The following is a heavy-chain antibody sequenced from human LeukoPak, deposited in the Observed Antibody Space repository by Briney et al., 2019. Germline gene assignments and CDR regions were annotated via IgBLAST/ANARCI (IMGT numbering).Heavy chain of an antibody. V-gene: IGHV3-11*06. D-gene: IGHD3-10*01. Sequence: GGSLRLSCAASGFTFSDYYMSWIRQAPGKGLEWVSYISSSSSYTNYADSVKGRFTISRDNAKNSLHLQMNSLRAEDTAVYYCASVGGFGEPKWGQGTLVTVSS. J-gene: IGHJ4*02. CDR1: GFTFSDYY. CDR3: ASVGGFGEPK. CDR2: ISSSSSYT.